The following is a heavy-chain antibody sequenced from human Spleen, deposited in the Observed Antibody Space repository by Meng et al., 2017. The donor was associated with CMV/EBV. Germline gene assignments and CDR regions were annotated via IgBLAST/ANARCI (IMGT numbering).Heavy chain of an antibody. CDR1: GYD. V-gene: IGHV4-34*01. J-gene: IGHJ4*02. D-gene: IGHD4-23*01. CDR3: ARGLRIDYGGNSGYFDY. CDR2: INHSGST. Sequence: GYDWSWIRQPPGKGLQWIGEINHSGSTNYNPSLKSRVTISVDTSKSQFSLKLNSVTAADTAVYYCARGLRIDYGGNSGYFDYWGQGTLVTVSS.